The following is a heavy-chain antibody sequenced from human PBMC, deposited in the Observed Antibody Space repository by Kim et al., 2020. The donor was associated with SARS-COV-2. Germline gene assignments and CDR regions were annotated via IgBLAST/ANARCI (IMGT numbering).Heavy chain of an antibody. J-gene: IGHJ4*02. CDR3: ARELGYSSSWFDY. Sequence: GGSLRLSCSVSGLTVRSNFMSWIRQAPGKGLEWVSVIYSDGSTYYADSMKGRFFIFRDISRNTLYLQMNSLRAEDTAVYYCARELGYSSSWFDYWGQGTLVTVSS. D-gene: IGHD2-2*03. CDR1: GLTVRSNF. CDR2: IYSDGST. V-gene: IGHV3-66*01.